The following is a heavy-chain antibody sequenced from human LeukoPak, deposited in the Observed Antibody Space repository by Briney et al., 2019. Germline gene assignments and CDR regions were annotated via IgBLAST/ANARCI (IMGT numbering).Heavy chain of an antibody. CDR2: IDYSGNT. J-gene: IGHJ4*02. Sequence: SETLSLTCTVSGVSISSYYWTWIRQPPGKGLEWIGNIDYSGNTKYNPSLKSRVTISVDTSKNQFSLKLSSVTAADTAVYYCAGWYYDSSGYRYFDYWGQGTLVTVSS. V-gene: IGHV4-59*01. CDR1: GVSISSYY. D-gene: IGHD3-22*01. CDR3: AGWYYDSSGYRYFDY.